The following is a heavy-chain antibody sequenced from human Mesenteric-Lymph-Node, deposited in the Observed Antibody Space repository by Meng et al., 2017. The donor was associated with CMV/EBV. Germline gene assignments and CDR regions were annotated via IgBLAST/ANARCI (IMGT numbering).Heavy chain of an antibody. V-gene: IGHV3-7*01. J-gene: IGHJ5*02. CDR3: APSSPDRFGFDP. D-gene: IGHD3-10*01. CDR1: NFIFSNFW. Sequence: GESLKISCAGSNFIFSNFWMNWVRQAPGKGLEWVANIKSDGSEKYYVDSVKGRFTISRDNTKNSLYLQMNSLRAEDTAIYYCAPSSPDRFGFDPWGQGTLVTVSS. CDR2: IKSDGSEK.